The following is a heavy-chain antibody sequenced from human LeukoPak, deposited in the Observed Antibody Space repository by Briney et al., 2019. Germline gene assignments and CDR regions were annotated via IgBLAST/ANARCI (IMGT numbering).Heavy chain of an antibody. CDR3: AREGRLLGAFDV. J-gene: IGHJ3*01. CDR1: GFTFSTYW. CDR2: IKSDGNHV. V-gene: IGHV3-7*01. Sequence: GGSLRLSCAASGFTFSTYWMNWVRQAPGKGLGWVADIKSDGNHVTHVASVKGRVSISSDNAQNHLSLQVGSLGAGEPAIYYCAREGRLLGAFDVWGQGTMVTVSS.